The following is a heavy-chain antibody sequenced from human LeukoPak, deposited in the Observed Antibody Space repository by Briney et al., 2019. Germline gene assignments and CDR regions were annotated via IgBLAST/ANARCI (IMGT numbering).Heavy chain of an antibody. CDR3: ARDDYGDYWYFDL. CDR1: GYTFTGYY. J-gene: IGHJ2*01. CDR2: INPNTGVT. D-gene: IGHD4-17*01. V-gene: IGHV1-2*02. Sequence: ASVKVSCKASGYTFTGYYMHWVRQAPGQGLEWMVWINPNTGVTNYAQKFQGRVTMTRDTSISTAYVELSRLRSDDTAVYYCARDDYGDYWYFDLWGRGTLVTVSS.